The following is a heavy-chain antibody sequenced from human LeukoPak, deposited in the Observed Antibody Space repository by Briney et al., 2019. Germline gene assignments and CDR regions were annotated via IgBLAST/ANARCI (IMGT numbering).Heavy chain of an antibody. Sequence: GASVKVSCKASGGTFSSYAISWVRQAPGQGLEWMGRIIPILGIANYAQKFQGRVTITADKSTSTAYMELSSLRSEDTAVYYCARDLGDCSGGSCYSFWGQGTMVTVSS. CDR3: ARDLGDCSGGSCYSF. J-gene: IGHJ3*01. V-gene: IGHV1-69*04. CDR1: GGTFSSYA. D-gene: IGHD2-15*01. CDR2: IIPILGIA.